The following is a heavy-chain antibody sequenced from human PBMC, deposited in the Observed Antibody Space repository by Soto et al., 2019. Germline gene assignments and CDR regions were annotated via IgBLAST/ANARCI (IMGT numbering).Heavy chain of an antibody. D-gene: IGHD3-3*01. V-gene: IGHV1-46*01. CDR3: ARELRFLEWLLYDYYYGMDV. Sequence: ASVKVSCKASGYTFTSYYMHWVRQAPGQGLEWMGIINPSGGSTSYAQKFQGRVTMTRDTSTSTVYMELSSLGSEDTAVYYCARELRFLEWLLYDYYYGMDVWGQGTTVTVSS. CDR2: INPSGGST. CDR1: GYTFTSYY. J-gene: IGHJ6*02.